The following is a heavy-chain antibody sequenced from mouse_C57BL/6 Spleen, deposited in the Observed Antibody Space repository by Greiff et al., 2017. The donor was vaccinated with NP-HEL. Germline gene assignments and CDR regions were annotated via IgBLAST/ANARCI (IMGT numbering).Heavy chain of an antibody. CDR1: GYTFTDYE. Sequence: QVQLQQSGAELVRPGASVTLSCKASGYTFTDYEMHWGKQTPVHGLEWIGAIDPETGGTAYNQKFKGKAILTADKSSSTAYMELRSLTSEDSAVYYCTRWFHYFDYWGQGTTLTVSS. V-gene: IGHV1-15*01. CDR3: TRWFHYFDY. D-gene: IGHD2-2*01. CDR2: IDPETGGT. J-gene: IGHJ2*01.